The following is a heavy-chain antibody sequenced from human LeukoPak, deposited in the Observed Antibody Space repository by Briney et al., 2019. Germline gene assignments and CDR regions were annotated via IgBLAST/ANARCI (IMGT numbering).Heavy chain of an antibody. CDR3: ARGSSYNWNDGAFDI. CDR1: GFTFSSYW. CDR2: INSDGSST. Sequence: PGGSLRLSCAASGFTFSSYWMHWVRQAPGKGLVRVSRINSDGSSTSYADSVKGRFTISRDNAKNTLYLQMNSLRAEDTAVYYCARGSSYNWNDGAFDIWGQGTMVTVSS. V-gene: IGHV3-74*01. J-gene: IGHJ3*02. D-gene: IGHD1-1*01.